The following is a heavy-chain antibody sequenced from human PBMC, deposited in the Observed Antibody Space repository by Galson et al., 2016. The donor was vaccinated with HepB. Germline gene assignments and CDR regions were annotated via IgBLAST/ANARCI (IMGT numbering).Heavy chain of an antibody. V-gene: IGHV4-59*02. CDR1: GGSVTSSY. CDR2: IHYIGPT. D-gene: IGHD6-6*01. CDR3: ATTHITLRPGYNGMDV. Sequence: SETLSLTCTVSGGSVTSSYWSWIRQPPGKGLEWIGFIHYIGPTNNNPPLKSRVTLSVDMSKNQLSLRLSSVTAADTAVYYCATTHITLRPGYNGMDVWGQGTTVTVSS. J-gene: IGHJ6*02.